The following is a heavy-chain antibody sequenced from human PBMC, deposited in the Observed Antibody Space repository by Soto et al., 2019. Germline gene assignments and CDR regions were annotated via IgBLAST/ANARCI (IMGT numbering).Heavy chain of an antibody. CDR3: AKDAVYNDGLWLMDS. Sequence: EVQLLESGGGLVQPVGSLRLSCAASGFTISTYAMTWVRQAPGKGLECVSGVTGSGGQIHYADSVKGRFTISKDNSKNTLYLQMSSLRDEDTALYYCAKDAVYNDGLWLMDSWGQGTLVTVSS. CDR1: GFTISTYA. CDR2: VTGSGGQI. V-gene: IGHV3-23*01. D-gene: IGHD2-21*01. J-gene: IGHJ5*02.